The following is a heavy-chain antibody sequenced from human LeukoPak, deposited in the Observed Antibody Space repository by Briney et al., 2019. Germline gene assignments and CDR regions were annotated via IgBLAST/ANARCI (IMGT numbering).Heavy chain of an antibody. V-gene: IGHV3-23*01. CDR1: GFTFSSYA. Sequence: GVSLRLSCAASGFTFSSYAMSWVRQARGKGLEWVSAISGSGGSTYYADSVKGRFTIYRDNSKNTLYLEVISLTAEDTAVYYCAKDDAWLRFGEWSQGTLVTVSS. CDR3: AKDDAWLRFGE. CDR2: ISGSGGST. D-gene: IGHD3-10*01. J-gene: IGHJ4*02.